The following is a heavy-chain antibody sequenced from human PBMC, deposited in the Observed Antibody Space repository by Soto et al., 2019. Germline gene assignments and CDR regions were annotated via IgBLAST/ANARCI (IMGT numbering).Heavy chain of an antibody. D-gene: IGHD1-1*01. V-gene: IGHV3-21*01. CDR1: GFTFSSYS. J-gene: IGHJ4*02. CDR3: ARFLWTGRTSDDY. Sequence: PGGSPQLSCAASGFTFSSYSMNWVRQAPGKGLEWFSFINNSSSYIYYADSVKGRFTISRDNAKNSLYLQMNSLRAEDTAVYYCARFLWTGRTSDDYWGQGTLVTVSS. CDR2: INNSSSYI.